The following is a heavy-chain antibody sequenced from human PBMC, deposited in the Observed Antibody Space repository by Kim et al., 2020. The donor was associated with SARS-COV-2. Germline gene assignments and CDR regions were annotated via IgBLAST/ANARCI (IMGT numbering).Heavy chain of an antibody. CDR1: GFSVSNYG. J-gene: IGHJ4*02. V-gene: IGHV3-30-3*01. CDR3: ARGRGYTYGFYE. Sequence: GGSLRLSCAASGFSVSNYGMHWVRQAPGKGLEWVTVMSFDGGTIFYADSVKGRFTISRVNSKNTLYLQMNSLKTDDTAVYYCARGRGYTYGFYEWGKGTQVTVSS. CDR2: MSFDGGTI. D-gene: IGHD5-18*01.